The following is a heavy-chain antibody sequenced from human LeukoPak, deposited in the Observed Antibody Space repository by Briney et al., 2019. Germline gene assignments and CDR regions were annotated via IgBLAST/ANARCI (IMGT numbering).Heavy chain of an antibody. CDR1: TFTLSAYG. V-gene: IGHV3-21*01. J-gene: IGHJ3*02. CDR3: ARDFPRDNDAFDI. Sequence: PGGSLRLSCTASTFTLSAYGVSWVRQAPGKGLEWVSSISSSSTYIYYADSLKGRFTISRDNAKNSLYLQMNSLRAEDKAVYYCARDFPRDNDAFDIGGQGTMVTVSS. CDR2: ISSSSTYI.